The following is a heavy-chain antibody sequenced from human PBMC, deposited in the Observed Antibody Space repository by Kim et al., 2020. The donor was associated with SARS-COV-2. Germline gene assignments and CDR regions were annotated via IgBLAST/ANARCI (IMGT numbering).Heavy chain of an antibody. J-gene: IGHJ4*02. D-gene: IGHD6-13*01. CDR3: ARGDYTTSWLNDY. V-gene: IGHV3-30*01. Sequence: YADSVKGRNTISGDNSKNTLYLQMNSLKAEDTAMYYCARGDYTTSWLNDYWGQGTLVSVSS.